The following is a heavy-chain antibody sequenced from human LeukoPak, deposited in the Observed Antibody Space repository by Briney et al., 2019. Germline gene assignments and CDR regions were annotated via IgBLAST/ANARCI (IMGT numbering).Heavy chain of an antibody. D-gene: IGHD4-17*01. Sequence: GASVKVTCKASGYTFTTYGITWVRQAPGQGLEWMGWISTYNGNTNYAQKLQGRVTMTTDTSTSTAYMELRSLISDDAAVYCCERGDDYGDYWGLYWGQGTLVTVSS. CDR1: GYTFTTYG. CDR3: ERGDDYGDYWGLY. J-gene: IGHJ4*02. V-gene: IGHV1-18*01. CDR2: ISTYNGNT.